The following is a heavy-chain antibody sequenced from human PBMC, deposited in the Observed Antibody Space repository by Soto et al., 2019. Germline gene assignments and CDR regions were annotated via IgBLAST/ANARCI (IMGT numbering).Heavy chain of an antibody. CDR3: AKPRVRIGGAISFAY. Sequence: PGGSLRLSCVGSGFTFSNYGMHWVRQPPGKGLEWVALISDDGDKRYYADSVRGRLIISRDNSKDTLYLQMNSLGPDDTAVYFCAKPRVRIGGAISFAYGGQGPPVTVPS. CDR2: ISDDGDKR. V-gene: IGHV3-30*18. J-gene: IGHJ4*02. D-gene: IGHD3-16*01. CDR1: GFTFSNYG.